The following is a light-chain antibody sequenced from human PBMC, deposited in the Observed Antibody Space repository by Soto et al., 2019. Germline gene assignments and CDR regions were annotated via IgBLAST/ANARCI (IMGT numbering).Light chain of an antibody. CDR2: EVS. CDR1: SSDVGGHNY. Sequence: QSALTQPASVSGSPGQSITISCTASSSDVGGHNYVSWCQQHPGKAPKLMIYEVSTRPSGVANRFSGSKSGNTASLTISGLQAEDEADYYCSSYTTSNTLLYVFGTGTKLTVL. V-gene: IGLV2-14*01. CDR3: SSYTTSNTLLYV. J-gene: IGLJ1*01.